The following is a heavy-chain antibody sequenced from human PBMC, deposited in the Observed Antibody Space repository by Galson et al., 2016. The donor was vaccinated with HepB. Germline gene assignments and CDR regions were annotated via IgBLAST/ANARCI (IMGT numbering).Heavy chain of an antibody. V-gene: IGHV1-8*01. Sequence: SVKVSCKASGFTFTSYDINWVRQATGQGPEWMGWMNPNSGDTGYAQRFQGRVTMTRNTSISTAYMELSSLRSEDTAVYSCAREAAAGPIFDYWGQGTLVTVSS. J-gene: IGHJ4*02. CDR1: GFTFTSYD. D-gene: IGHD6-13*01. CDR3: AREAAAGPIFDY. CDR2: MNPNSGDT.